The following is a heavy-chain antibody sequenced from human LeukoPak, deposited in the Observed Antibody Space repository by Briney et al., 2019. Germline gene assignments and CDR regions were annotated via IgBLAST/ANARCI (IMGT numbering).Heavy chain of an antibody. V-gene: IGHV4-30-4*01. Sequence: SQTLSLTCTVSGGSISSGDYYWSWIRQPPGKGLEWIGYIYYNGSTYYNPSLKSRVTISVDTSKNQFSLKLSSVTAADTAVYYCARSIVVVTVFDYWGQGTLVTVSS. D-gene: IGHD3-22*01. J-gene: IGHJ4*02. CDR3: ARSIVVVTVFDY. CDR2: IYYNGST. CDR1: GGSISSGDYY.